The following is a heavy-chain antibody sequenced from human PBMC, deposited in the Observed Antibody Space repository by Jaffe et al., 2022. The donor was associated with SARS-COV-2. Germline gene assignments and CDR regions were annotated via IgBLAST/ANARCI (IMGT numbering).Heavy chain of an antibody. V-gene: IGHV3-11*01. CDR1: GFTFSDYY. CDR3: ARAGQVLGYYMDV. J-gene: IGHJ6*03. D-gene: IGHD2-8*02. Sequence: QVQLVESGGGLVKPGGSLRLSCAASGFTFSDYYMIWIRQAPGKGLEWVSYISISGDTIYYADSVRGRFTISKDNAKNSLFLQMNSLRAEDTAVYYCARAGQVLGYYMDVWGKGTTVTVSS. CDR2: ISISGDTI.